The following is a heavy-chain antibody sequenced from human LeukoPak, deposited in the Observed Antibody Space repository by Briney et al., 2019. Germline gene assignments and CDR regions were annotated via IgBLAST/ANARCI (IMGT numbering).Heavy chain of an antibody. J-gene: IGHJ4*02. CDR2: IYSDGT. CDR1: GGSISSTNYY. Sequence: SETLSLTCTVSGGSISSTNYYWGWIRQPPGKGLEWIGSIYSDGTYYNPSLKSRIAMSVATSKNQFSLRLRSVTATDTAVYYCARHYYAGSGTYRPFDYWGQGTLVTVAS. CDR3: ARHYYAGSGTYRPFDY. V-gene: IGHV4-39*01. D-gene: IGHD3-10*01.